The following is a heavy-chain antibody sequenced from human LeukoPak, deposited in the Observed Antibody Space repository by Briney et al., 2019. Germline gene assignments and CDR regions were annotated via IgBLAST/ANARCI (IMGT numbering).Heavy chain of an antibody. Sequence: GGSLRLSCAASGFTFNSYNMNWVRQAPGKGLEWVSSISSSSSYIYYADSVKGRFTISRDNAKNSLYLQMNSLRAEDTAVYYCARAADSSGYPDYWGRGTLVTVSS. CDR3: ARAADSSGYPDY. V-gene: IGHV3-21*01. CDR1: GFTFNSYN. CDR2: ISSSSSYI. D-gene: IGHD3-22*01. J-gene: IGHJ4*02.